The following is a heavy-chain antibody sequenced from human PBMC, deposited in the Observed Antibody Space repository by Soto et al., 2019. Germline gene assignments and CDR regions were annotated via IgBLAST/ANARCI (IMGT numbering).Heavy chain of an antibody. V-gene: IGHV3-53*01. CDR2: IYSGGST. D-gene: IGHD3-22*01. CDR1: GFTVSINY. CDR3: ARDMYYYDSSGRYDAFDI. Sequence: GGSLRLSCAASGFTVSINYMSWVRQAPGKGLEWVSVIYSGGSTYYADSVKGRFTISRDNSKNTLYLQMNSLRAEDTAVYYCARDMYYYDSSGRYDAFDIWGQGTMVTVSS. J-gene: IGHJ3*02.